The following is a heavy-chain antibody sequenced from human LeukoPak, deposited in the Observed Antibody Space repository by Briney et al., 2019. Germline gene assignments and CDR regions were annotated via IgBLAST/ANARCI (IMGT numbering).Heavy chain of an antibody. V-gene: IGHV4-30-4*01. D-gene: IGHD4-17*01. CDR3: ARGGKDYGDYRCFDP. J-gene: IGHJ5*02. Sequence: SQTLSLTCTVSGGSISSGDYYWGWLRQPPGKGLEWIRYIYYSGSTYYNPSLKSRVTITVDTSKNQFSLKLSSVTAADTAVYYCARGGKDYGDYRCFDPWGQGTLVTVSS. CDR1: GGSISSGDYY. CDR2: IYYSGST.